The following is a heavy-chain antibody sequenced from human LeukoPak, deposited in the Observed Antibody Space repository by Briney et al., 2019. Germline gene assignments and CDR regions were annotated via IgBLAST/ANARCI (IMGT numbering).Heavy chain of an antibody. J-gene: IGHJ5*02. D-gene: IGHD2-2*01. CDR2: INRIGTT. V-gene: IGHV4-34*01. Sequence: SETLSLTCAVSGGSFSGYFWSWIRQPPGKGLEYIGHINRIGTTTYNPSLKSRVTISLDISESQFSLKLSSVTAADTAVYFCARVLVYCDSNICYDYFDPWGQGTLVTVSS. CDR1: GGSFSGYF. CDR3: ARVLVYCDSNICYDYFDP.